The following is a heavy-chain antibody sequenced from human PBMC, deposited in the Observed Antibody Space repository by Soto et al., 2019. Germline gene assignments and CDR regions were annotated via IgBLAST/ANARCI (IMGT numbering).Heavy chain of an antibody. CDR2: IYYSGST. Sequence: SETLSLTCTVSGGSISSYYWSWIRQPPGKGLEWIGYIYYSGSTNYNPSLKSRVTISVDTSKNQFSLKLSSVTAADTAVYYCARGPQRYGDYVRRRYFDYWGQGTLVTVSS. J-gene: IGHJ4*02. CDR1: GGSISSYY. D-gene: IGHD4-17*01. V-gene: IGHV4-59*12. CDR3: ARGPQRYGDYVRRRYFDY.